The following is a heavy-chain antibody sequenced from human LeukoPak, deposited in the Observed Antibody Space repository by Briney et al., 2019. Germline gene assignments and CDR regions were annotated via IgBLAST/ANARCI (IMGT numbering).Heavy chain of an antibody. V-gene: IGHV1-69*06. Sequence: SVKVSCKASGGTFSSYAISWVRQAPGQGLEWMGGIIPIFGTTNYAQKFQDRVTITADKSTSTAYLELSSLRSEDTAVYYCARVVGLTGYSSSWYSGYYYYMDVWGKGTTVTVSS. J-gene: IGHJ6*03. CDR1: GGTFSSYA. D-gene: IGHD6-13*01. CDR2: IIPIFGTT. CDR3: ARVVGLTGYSSSWYSGYYYYMDV.